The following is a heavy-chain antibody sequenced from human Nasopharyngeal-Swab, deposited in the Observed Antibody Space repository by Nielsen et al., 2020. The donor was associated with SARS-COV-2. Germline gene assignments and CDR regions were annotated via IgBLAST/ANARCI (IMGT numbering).Heavy chain of an antibody. Sequence: ESLKISCAASGFTFSNYAMSWVRQAPGKGLEWVSAISASGGPTFFADSVKGRFSVFRDAANKSIYLQMRSLRAEDTAVYYCARGTVFGVANGMDVWGQGTTVTVSS. D-gene: IGHD3-3*01. CDR2: ISASGGPT. J-gene: IGHJ6*02. V-gene: IGHV3-21*01. CDR3: ARGTVFGVANGMDV. CDR1: GFTFSNYA.